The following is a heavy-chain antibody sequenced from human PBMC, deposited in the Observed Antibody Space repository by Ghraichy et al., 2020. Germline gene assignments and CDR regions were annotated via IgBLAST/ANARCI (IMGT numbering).Heavy chain of an antibody. D-gene: IGHD4-11*01. CDR1: GGSVSSGSYY. J-gene: IGHJ6*02. Sequence: SETQSLTCTVSGGSVSSGSYYWSWIRQPPGKGLEWIGYIYYSGSTNYNPSLKSRVTISVDTSKNQFSLKLSSVTAADTAVYYCARFTVTYGMDVWGQGTTVTVSS. CDR3: ARFTVTYGMDV. V-gene: IGHV4-61*01. CDR2: IYYSGST.